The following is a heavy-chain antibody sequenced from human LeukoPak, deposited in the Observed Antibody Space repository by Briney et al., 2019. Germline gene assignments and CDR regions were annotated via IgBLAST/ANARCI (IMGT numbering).Heavy chain of an antibody. CDR1: GFTVSSNY. D-gene: IGHD2-2*01. CDR2: ISGSGSST. V-gene: IGHV3-23*01. Sequence: GGSLRLSCAASGFTVSSNYMSWVRQAPGKGLEWVSAISGSGSSTYYADSVKGRFTISRDNSKNTLYLQMNSLRAEDTAVYYCATRGSTWTLDYWGQGTLVTVSS. J-gene: IGHJ4*02. CDR3: ATRGSTWTLDY.